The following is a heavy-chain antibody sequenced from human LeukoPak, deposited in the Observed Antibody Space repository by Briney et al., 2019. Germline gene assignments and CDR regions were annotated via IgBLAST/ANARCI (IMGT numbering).Heavy chain of an antibody. Sequence: SETLSLTCTVSGGSISSYYWNWIRQPPAKGLEWIGYIYYSGTTNYNPSLKSRVSMSVDTSKNQFSLKLSSVTAADTAVYYCAKSNGYGLVDIWGQGTMVIVS. D-gene: IGHD3-10*01. CDR1: GGSISSYY. J-gene: IGHJ3*02. CDR2: IYYSGTT. V-gene: IGHV4-59*12. CDR3: AKSNGYGLVDI.